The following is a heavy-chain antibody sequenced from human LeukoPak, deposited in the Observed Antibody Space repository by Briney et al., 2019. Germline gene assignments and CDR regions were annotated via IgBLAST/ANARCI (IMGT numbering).Heavy chain of an antibody. CDR1: GYTFTSYA. V-gene: IGHV1-69*05. Sequence: SVKVSCKASGYTFTSYAITWVRQAPGQGLEWVGRIIPIFGTANYAQKFQGRVTITTDESTSTAYMELSTLRSDDTAVYYCATERPPGDSSNWFLEGYFDIWGQGTLVTVSS. J-gene: IGHJ4*02. CDR3: ATERPPGDSSNWFLEGYFDI. CDR2: IIPIFGTA. D-gene: IGHD6-13*01.